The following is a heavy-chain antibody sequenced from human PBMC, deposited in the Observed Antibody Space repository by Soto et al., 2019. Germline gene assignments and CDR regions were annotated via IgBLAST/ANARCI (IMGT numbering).Heavy chain of an antibody. V-gene: IGHV3-30*18. D-gene: IGHD1-26*01. CDR1: GFTFSGYG. CDR3: AKDRYSGTYPTDFDY. Sequence: PWASLRLSXAGSGFTFSGYGIQWDRQAPGKGLEWVALISYDGGNEKYTETVKDRFTISRDDSHNVAYLQMSSLRTADTAMYDWAKDRYSGTYPTDFDYWGQGSLVTV. J-gene: IGHJ4*02. CDR2: ISYDGGNE.